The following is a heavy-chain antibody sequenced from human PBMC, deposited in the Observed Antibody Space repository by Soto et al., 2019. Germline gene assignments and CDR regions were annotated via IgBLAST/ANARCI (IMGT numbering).Heavy chain of an antibody. CDR1: GYAFSNND. V-gene: IGHV1-8*01. Sequence: ASVKVSCKASGYAFSNNDISWERQSTGQGLEWMGWMNPNSVNGGHAQKFQGRVTMTRDTSTSTAYMELSSLASDDTAIYYCARMATSGTLNWFDPWGQGTLATVS. CDR3: ARMATSGTLNWFDP. CDR2: MNPNSVNG. J-gene: IGHJ5*02.